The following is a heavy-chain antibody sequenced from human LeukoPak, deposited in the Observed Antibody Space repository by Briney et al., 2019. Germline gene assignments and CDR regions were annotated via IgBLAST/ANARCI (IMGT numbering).Heavy chain of an antibody. D-gene: IGHD2-21*02. J-gene: IGHJ4*02. CDR1: GFTLSSSA. CDR2: INNVGSHI. V-gene: IGHV3-21*01. Sequence: AGGSLRLSCAASGFTLSSSAMNWVRQAPGKGLEWVSSINNVGSHIYYAGSVKGRFTISRDNTKNTLYLQMNSLRVEDTAVYFCARDDLHKVTGDLWGQGTLVTVSS. CDR3: ARDDLHKVTGDL.